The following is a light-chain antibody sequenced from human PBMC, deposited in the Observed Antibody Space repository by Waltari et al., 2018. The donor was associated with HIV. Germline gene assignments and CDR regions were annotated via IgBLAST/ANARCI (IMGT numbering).Light chain of an antibody. Sequence: EIVMTQSPATLSASPGERASLSCRASQSVSSNLAWYQQKPGQSPRLLIYGASTRAPGIPARFSGSGSGTEFTLTVSSLQSDDSASYYCQQYNTWPRTFGLGTKVEIK. CDR1: QSVSSN. V-gene: IGKV3D-15*01. CDR2: GAS. J-gene: IGKJ1*01. CDR3: QQYNTWPRT.